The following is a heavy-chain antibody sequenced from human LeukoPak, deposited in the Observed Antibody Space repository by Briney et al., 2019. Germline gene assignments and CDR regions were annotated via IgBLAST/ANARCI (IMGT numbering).Heavy chain of an antibody. V-gene: IGHV1-2*02. D-gene: IGHD6-13*01. CDR3: ARGIAAAYLVDY. J-gene: IGHJ4*02. CDR1: GYTFTGYY. CDR2: INPNSGGT. Sequence: ASVKVSCKASGYTFTGYYMHWVRQAPGQGLEWMGWINPNSGGTNYAQKFQGRVAMTRDTSISTAYMELSRLRSDDTAVYYCARGIAAAYLVDYWGQGTLVTVSS.